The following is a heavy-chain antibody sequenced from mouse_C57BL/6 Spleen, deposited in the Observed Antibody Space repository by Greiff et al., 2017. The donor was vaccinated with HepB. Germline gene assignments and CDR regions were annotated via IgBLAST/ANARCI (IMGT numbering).Heavy chain of an antibody. CDR1: GYTFTSYG. Sequence: VKLQESGAELARPGASVKLSCKASGYTFTSYGISWVKQRTGQGLEWIGEIYPRSGNTYYNEKFKGKATLTADKSSSTAYMELRSLTSEDSAVYFCASRYYDYDESLAYWGQGTLVTVSA. CDR3: ASRYYDYDESLAY. V-gene: IGHV1-81*01. D-gene: IGHD2-4*01. CDR2: IYPRSGNT. J-gene: IGHJ3*01.